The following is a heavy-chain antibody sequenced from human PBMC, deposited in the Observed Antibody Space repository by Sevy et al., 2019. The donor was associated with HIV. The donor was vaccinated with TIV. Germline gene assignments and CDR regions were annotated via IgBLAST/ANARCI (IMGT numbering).Heavy chain of an antibody. D-gene: IGHD3-22*01. Sequence: GGSLRLSCAASGFTFSSYWMSWVRQAPGKGLEWVANIKQDGSEKYYVDSVKGRFTISRDNAKNSLYLQMNSLRAEDTAVYYCVREGGSGYYYPFDYWGQGTLVTVSS. J-gene: IGHJ4*02. CDR3: VREGGSGYYYPFDY. CDR1: GFTFSSYW. CDR2: IKQDGSEK. V-gene: IGHV3-7*01.